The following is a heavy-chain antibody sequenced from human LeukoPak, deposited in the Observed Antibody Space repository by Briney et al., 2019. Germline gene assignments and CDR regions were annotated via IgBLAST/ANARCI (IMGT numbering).Heavy chain of an antibody. CDR3: ARDSFVEDAFDI. CDR1: GFTFSSYR. J-gene: IGHJ3*02. D-gene: IGHD5-24*01. V-gene: IGHV3-48*02. CDR2: ISSSSSTI. Sequence: AGGSLRPSCAASGFTFSSYRMNWVRQAPGKGLEWVSYISSSSSTIYYADSVKGRFTISRDNAKNSLDLQMNSLRDEDTAVYYCARDSFVEDAFDIWGQGTMVTVSS.